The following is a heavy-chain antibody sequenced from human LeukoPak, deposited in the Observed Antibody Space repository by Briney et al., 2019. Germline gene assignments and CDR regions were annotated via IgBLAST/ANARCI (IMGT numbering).Heavy chain of an antibody. CDR2: IWYDGSNK. D-gene: IGHD7-27*01. CDR1: GFTFNNYD. CDR3: ARGDWGMYYFDY. Sequence: GGSLRLSCATSGFTFNNYDMHWVRQAPGKGLDWVAFIWYDGSNKYHTDSVKGRFTISRDTSKNTVYLQMNSLRVEDTAVYYCARGDWGMYYFDYWGQGTLVTVPS. J-gene: IGHJ4*02. V-gene: IGHV3-30*02.